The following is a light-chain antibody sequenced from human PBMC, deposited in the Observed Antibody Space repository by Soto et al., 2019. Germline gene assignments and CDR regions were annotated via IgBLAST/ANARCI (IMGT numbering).Light chain of an antibody. CDR1: SSNIGAGYD. Sequence: QSVLTQPPSVSGAPGQRVTVSCTGSSSNIGAGYDVHWYQQVPGRAPKLLMYGNDIRPSGVSDRFSGSKSATSASLAITRLQAEDEADYYCQSYYVGLSAWVFGGGTKLTVL. CDR3: QSYYVGLSAWV. CDR2: GND. V-gene: IGLV1-40*01. J-gene: IGLJ3*02.